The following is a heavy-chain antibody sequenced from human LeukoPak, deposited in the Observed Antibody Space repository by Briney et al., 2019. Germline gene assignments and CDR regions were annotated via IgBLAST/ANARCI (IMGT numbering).Heavy chain of an antibody. CDR2: IYSGGST. V-gene: IGHV3-66*01. CDR1: GFTVSSNY. CDR3: ARERFYYYYGMDV. D-gene: IGHD4-17*01. J-gene: IGHJ6*02. Sequence: GGSLRLSCAASGFTVSSNYMSWVRQAPGKGLEWVSVIYSGGSTYYADSVKGRFTISRDNSKNTLYLQMNSLRAEDTAVYYCARERFYYYYGMDVWGQGTTVTVSS.